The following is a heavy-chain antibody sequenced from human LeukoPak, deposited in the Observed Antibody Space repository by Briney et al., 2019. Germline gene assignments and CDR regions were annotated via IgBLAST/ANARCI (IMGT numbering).Heavy chain of an antibody. Sequence: GGSLRLSCAASGFTFSSYGMHWVRQAPGKGLEWVSAISGSGGSTYYADSVKGRFTISRDNSKNTLYLQMNSLRAEDTAVYYCAKVRPQYDYFDYWGQGTLVTVSS. J-gene: IGHJ4*02. CDR1: GFTFSSYG. CDR3: AKVRPQYDYFDY. CDR2: ISGSGGST. D-gene: IGHD2-8*01. V-gene: IGHV3-23*01.